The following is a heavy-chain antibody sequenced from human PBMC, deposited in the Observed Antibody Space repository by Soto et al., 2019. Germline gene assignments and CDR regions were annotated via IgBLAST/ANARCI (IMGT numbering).Heavy chain of an antibody. CDR3: ARGVTMVRGVIHTPDFDY. D-gene: IGHD3-10*01. V-gene: IGHV4-31*03. CDR2: IYYSGST. Sequence: QVQLQESGPGLVKPSQTLSLTCTVSGGSISSGGYYWSWIRQHPGKGLEWIGYIYYSGSTYYNPSLKRRVTMSVDTSKNQFALKLSSVTAADTAVYYCARGVTMVRGVIHTPDFDYWGQGTLVSVYS. CDR1: GGSISSGGYY. J-gene: IGHJ4*02.